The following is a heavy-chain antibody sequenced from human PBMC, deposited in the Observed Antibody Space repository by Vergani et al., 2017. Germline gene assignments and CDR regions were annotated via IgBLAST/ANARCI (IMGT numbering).Heavy chain of an antibody. D-gene: IGHD1-26*01. CDR2: ISRKIGGT. CDR1: ESTFSDYN. Sequence: QVQLMQSGPVMKKPGGSMKVTCQASESTFSDYNIHWVRQAPGQGLQGMGWISRKIGGTAYLQRFQDRVTMTRDASTKTVYLKMTRLTSDDTAIYYCAHSWNFGRRDWFDSWGPGTLVTVSS. J-gene: IGHJ5*01. CDR3: AHSWNFGRRDWFDS. V-gene: IGHV1-2*02.